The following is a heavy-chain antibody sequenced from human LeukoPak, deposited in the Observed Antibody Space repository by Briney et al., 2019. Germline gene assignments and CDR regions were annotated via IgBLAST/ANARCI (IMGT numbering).Heavy chain of an antibody. Sequence: GASVKVSCKASGYSFTSYDINWVGQATGQGVEWMGWMNPNSGKTGYTQKFQGRVTMTMDTSISTAYMELSSLTSEDTAVYYCAKTSGYSSGPNWFDPWGQGTLVTISP. CDR2: MNPNSGKT. D-gene: IGHD6-19*01. CDR3: AKTSGYSSGPNWFDP. CDR1: GYSFTSYD. V-gene: IGHV1-8*01. J-gene: IGHJ5*02.